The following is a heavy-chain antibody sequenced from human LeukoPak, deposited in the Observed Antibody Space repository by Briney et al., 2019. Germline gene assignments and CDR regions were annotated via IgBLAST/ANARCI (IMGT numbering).Heavy chain of an antibody. CDR3: ARGGRLLGKFDY. D-gene: IGHD3-22*01. Sequence: SEALSLTCAVYGGFFSGYYWSRIRQPPGKGLEWIGEINHSGSTNYNPSLKSRVTISVDTSKNQFSLKLSSVTAADTAVYFCARGGRLLGKFDYWGQGTLVTVSS. CDR2: INHSGST. V-gene: IGHV4-34*01. CDR1: GGFFSGYY. J-gene: IGHJ4*02.